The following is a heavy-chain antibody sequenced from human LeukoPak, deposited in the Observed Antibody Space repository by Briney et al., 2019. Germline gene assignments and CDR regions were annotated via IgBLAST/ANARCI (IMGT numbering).Heavy chain of an antibody. CDR1: GGTFSSYA. V-gene: IGHV1-69*13. CDR2: IIPIFGTA. D-gene: IGHD6-13*01. Sequence: SVKVSCKASGGTFSSYAISWVRQAPGQGLEWMGGIIPIFGTANYAQKFQGRVTITADESTSTAYMELSSLRSEDTAVYYCARVRDIAAAENYFDYWGQGTLVTVSS. CDR3: ARVRDIAAAENYFDY. J-gene: IGHJ4*02.